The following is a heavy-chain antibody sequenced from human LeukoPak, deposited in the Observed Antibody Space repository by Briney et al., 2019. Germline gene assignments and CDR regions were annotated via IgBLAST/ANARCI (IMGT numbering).Heavy chain of an antibody. Sequence: GGSLRLSCAASGFTFGGSWMLWVRQAPGKGLMCVARISKDESSKSYVDSVKGRFTVSRDNAKNTLYLQMDSLRVEDTAMYYCGRDSNGIDYLGRGTLVTVSS. CDR3: GRDSNGIDY. V-gene: IGHV3-74*01. CDR1: GFTFGGSW. J-gene: IGHJ4*02. CDR2: ISKDESSK. D-gene: IGHD3-22*01.